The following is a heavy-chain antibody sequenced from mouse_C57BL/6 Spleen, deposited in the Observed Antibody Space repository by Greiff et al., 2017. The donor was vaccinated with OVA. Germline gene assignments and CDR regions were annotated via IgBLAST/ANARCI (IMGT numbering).Heavy chain of an antibody. CDR3: ASLHRGAMDD. J-gene: IGHJ4*01. D-gene: IGHD3-1*01. CDR2: IDPSGSYT. CDR1: GYTFPSYW. Sequence: QVQLQQPGAELVKPGASVKLSCKASGYTFPSYWMQWVKQRPGQGLEWIGAIDPSGSYTNSTQKFKGQSTFTVVPSSSTAYMQLSSLTSEDAAVYYCASLHRGAMDDWGKGTSVTVSS. V-gene: IGHV1-50*01.